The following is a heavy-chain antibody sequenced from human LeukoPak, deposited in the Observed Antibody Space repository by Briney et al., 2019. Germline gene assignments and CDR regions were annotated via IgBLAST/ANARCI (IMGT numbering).Heavy chain of an antibody. CDR1: GVPISIYY. CDR2: IYYSGST. Sequence: DPLPLTRSVSGVPISIYYGRGIRQPPGRGRAGIGYIYYSGSTNYNPSLKSRVTISVDTSKSQFSLKLSSVTAADTAVYYCARRSVYYGMDVWGQGTTVTVSS. CDR3: ARRSVYYGMDV. J-gene: IGHJ6*02. V-gene: IGHV4-59*08.